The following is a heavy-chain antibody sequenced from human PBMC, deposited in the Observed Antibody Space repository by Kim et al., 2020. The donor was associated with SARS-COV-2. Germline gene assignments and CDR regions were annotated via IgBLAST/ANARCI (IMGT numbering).Heavy chain of an antibody. D-gene: IGHD3-10*01. Sequence: SETLSLTCTVSSGSISSYYWSWIRQPPGKGLEWIGYIYYSGSTNYNPSLKSRVTISVDTSKNQFSLKLSSVTAADTAVYYCARLSITMVRGVIGWWFDPWGQGTLVTVSS. CDR1: SGSISSYY. CDR2: IYYSGST. V-gene: IGHV4-59*08. CDR3: ARLSITMVRGVIGWWFDP. J-gene: IGHJ5*02.